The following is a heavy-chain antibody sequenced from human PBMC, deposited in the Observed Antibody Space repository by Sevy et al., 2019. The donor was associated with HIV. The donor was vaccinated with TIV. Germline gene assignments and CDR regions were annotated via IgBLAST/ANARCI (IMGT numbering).Heavy chain of an antibody. CDR1: GFTFSSYA. Sequence: GGSLRLSCGASGFTFSSYAMHWVRQAPGKGLEWVAVISYDGSNKYYADSVKGRFTISRDNSKNTLYLQMNSLRAEDTAVYYCARGGHYYDSSGYPNDFYYFDYWGQGTLVTVSS. J-gene: IGHJ4*02. CDR2: ISYDGSNK. CDR3: ARGGHYYDSSGYPNDFYYFDY. D-gene: IGHD3-22*01. V-gene: IGHV3-30-3*01.